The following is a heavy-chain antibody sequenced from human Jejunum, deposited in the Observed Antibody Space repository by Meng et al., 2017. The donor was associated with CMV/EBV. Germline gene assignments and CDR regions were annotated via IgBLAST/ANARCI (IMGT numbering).Heavy chain of an antibody. V-gene: IGHV3-15*01. CDR3: TTDEYTSSWYAMPDC. J-gene: IGHJ4*02. Sequence: TFSTAWMSWVRQAPGKGLEWVGRIKSNSNGGTTDYAAPVKGRFTISRDDSKNTLYLQMNSLKTEDTAIYYCTTDEYTSSWYAMPDCLGQGTLVTVSS. CDR2: IKSNSNGGTT. CDR1: TFSTAW. D-gene: IGHD6-13*01.